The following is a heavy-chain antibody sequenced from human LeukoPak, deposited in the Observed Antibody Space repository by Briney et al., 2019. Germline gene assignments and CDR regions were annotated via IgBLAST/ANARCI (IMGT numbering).Heavy chain of an antibody. CDR2: IYYDGSDK. CDR1: GFIFSSYG. J-gene: IGHJ4*02. Sequence: GRSLRLSCAASGFIFSSYGMHWVRQAPGKGLEWVAIIYYDGSDKYYADSVKGLFTISRDNSKDTLYLQMNGLRAEDTAVYYCARQIAYYYDSSGYYTTDYWGQGTLVTVSS. CDR3: ARQIAYYYDSSGYYTTDY. D-gene: IGHD3-22*01. V-gene: IGHV3-33*01.